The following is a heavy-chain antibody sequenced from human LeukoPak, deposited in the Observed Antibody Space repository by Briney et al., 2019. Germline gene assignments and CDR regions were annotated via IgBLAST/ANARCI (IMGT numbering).Heavy chain of an antibody. CDR3: TTRTAYYDFWSGYYFDY. V-gene: IGHV3-15*01. J-gene: IGHJ4*02. D-gene: IGHD3-3*01. CDR2: IKSKTDGGTT. CDR1: GFTFSNAW. Sequence: GGSLRLSCAASGFTFSNAWMSWVRQAPGKGLEWVDRIKSKTDGGTTDYAAPVKGRFTISRDDSKNTLYLQMNSLKTEDTAVYYCTTRTAYYDFWSGYYFDYWGQGTLVTVSS.